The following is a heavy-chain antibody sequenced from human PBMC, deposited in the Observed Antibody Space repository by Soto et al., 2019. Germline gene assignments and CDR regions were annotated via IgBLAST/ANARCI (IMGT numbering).Heavy chain of an antibody. Sequence: SVKVSCKASGGTFSSYAISWVRQAPGQGLEWMGGIIPIFGTANYAQKFQGRVTITADESTSTAYMELSSLRSEDTAVYYCAREGSGGYENYYYYGMDVWGQGTTVTVSS. D-gene: IGHD5-18*01. CDR3: AREGSGGYENYYYYGMDV. CDR1: GGTFSSYA. J-gene: IGHJ6*02. CDR2: IIPIFGTA. V-gene: IGHV1-69*13.